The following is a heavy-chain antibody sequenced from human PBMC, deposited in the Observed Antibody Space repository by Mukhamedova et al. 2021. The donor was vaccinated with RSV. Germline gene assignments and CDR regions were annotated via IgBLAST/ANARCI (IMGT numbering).Heavy chain of an antibody. Sequence: TISRDNSKNTLYLQMNSLRAEDTAVYYCAKDLDQGIWAFDIWGQGTMVTVSS. D-gene: IGHD6-13*01. CDR3: AKDLDQGIWAFDI. J-gene: IGHJ3*02. V-gene: IGHV3-23*01.